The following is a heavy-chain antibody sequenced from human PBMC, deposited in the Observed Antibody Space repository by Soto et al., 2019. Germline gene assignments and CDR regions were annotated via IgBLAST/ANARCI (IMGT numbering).Heavy chain of an antibody. D-gene: IGHD3-10*01. J-gene: IGHJ4*02. Sequence: QVQLVQSGAEVKKPGSSVKVSCKASGGTFSSYAISWVRQAPGQGLEWMGGIIPIFGTANYAQKFQGTVTITADETTSTAYMELSSLRSEDTAVYYCARARSYYGSGSYYNHFDYWGQGTLVTVSS. CDR2: IIPIFGTA. CDR3: ARARSYYGSGSYYNHFDY. V-gene: IGHV1-69*01. CDR1: GGTFSSYA.